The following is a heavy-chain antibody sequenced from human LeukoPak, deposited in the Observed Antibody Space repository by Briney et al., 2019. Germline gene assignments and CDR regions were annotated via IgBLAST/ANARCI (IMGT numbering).Heavy chain of an antibody. D-gene: IGHD3-3*01. CDR2: ISSSSSYI. CDR1: GFTFSSYR. J-gene: IGHJ4*02. V-gene: IGHV3-21*01. CDR3: ARTPYYDFWSGYSPREYFDY. Sequence: GRSLRLSCAPSGFTFSSYRMNWVRPAPGRGLEWVSSISSSSSYIYYADSVKGRFTISRDNAKNSLYLQMNSLRAEDTAVYYCARTPYYDFWSGYSPREYFDYWGQGTLVTVSS.